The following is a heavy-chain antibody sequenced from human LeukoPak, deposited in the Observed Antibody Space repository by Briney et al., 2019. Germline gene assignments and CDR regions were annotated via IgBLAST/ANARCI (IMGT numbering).Heavy chain of an antibody. Sequence: IQPGGSLRLSCAASGFPVSRNSMSWVRQAPGEGLEGVSVIFSGGTTYYADAVKGRFTISRDNSKNTLYLQMNSLRAEDTAVYYCARDISSRGYFDYWGQGTLVTVSS. CDR2: IFSGGTT. D-gene: IGHD1-1*01. V-gene: IGHV3-53*01. CDR3: ARDISSRGYFDY. CDR1: GFPVSRNS. J-gene: IGHJ4*02.